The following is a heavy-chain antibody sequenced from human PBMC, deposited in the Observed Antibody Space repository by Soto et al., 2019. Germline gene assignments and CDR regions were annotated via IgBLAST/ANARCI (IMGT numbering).Heavy chain of an antibody. J-gene: IGHJ4*02. CDR3: ASSRSGYPFDY. V-gene: IGHV4-30-2*01. CDR2: IYHSGST. Sequence: QLQLQESGSGLVKPSQTLSLTCAVSGGSISSGGYSWSWIRQPPGKGLEWIGYIYHSGSTYYNPSLKSXDTXSXARSKNQFSLKLSSVTAADTAVYYCASSRSGYPFDYWGQGTLVTVSS. D-gene: IGHD5-12*01. CDR1: GGSISSGGYS.